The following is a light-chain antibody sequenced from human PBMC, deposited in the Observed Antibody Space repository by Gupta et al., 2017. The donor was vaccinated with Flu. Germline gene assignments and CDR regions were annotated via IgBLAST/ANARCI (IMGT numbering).Light chain of an antibody. J-gene: IGKJ3*01. Sequence: TLSLSPGERATLSCRASQSVSSYLAWYQQKPGQAPRLLIYDASNRATGIPARFSGSGSGTDFTLTISSLEPEDFAVYYCQQRSNWPRFTFGPGTKVDIK. CDR3: QQRSNWPRFT. CDR1: QSVSSY. V-gene: IGKV3-11*01. CDR2: DAS.